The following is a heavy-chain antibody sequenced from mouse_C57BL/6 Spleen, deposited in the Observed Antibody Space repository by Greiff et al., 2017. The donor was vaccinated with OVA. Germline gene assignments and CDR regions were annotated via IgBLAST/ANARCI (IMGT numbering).Heavy chain of an antibody. V-gene: IGHV1-61*01. CDR1: GYTFTSYW. CDR2: IYPSDSET. D-gene: IGHD1-1*01. CDR3: ARPGNYYGSSYFDY. J-gene: IGHJ2*01. Sequence: QVQLKQPGAELVRPGSSVKLSCKASGYTFTSYWMDWVKQRPGQGLEWIGNIYPSDSETHYNQKFKDKATLTVDKSSSTAYMQLSSLTSEDSAVYYCARPGNYYGSSYFDYWGQGTTLTVSS.